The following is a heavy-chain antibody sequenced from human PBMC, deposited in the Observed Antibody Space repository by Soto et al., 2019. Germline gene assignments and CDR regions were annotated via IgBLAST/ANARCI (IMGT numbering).Heavy chain of an antibody. Sequence: PSETLSLTCTVSGGSISSYYWSWIRQPPGKGLEWIGYIYYSGSTNYNPSLKSRVTISVDTSKNQFSLKLSSVTAADTAVYYCAREPYGGVSAFDTWGQGTRVTVSS. CDR2: IYYSGST. J-gene: IGHJ3*02. D-gene: IGHD4-17*01. V-gene: IGHV4-59*01. CDR3: AREPYGGVSAFDT. CDR1: GGSISSYY.